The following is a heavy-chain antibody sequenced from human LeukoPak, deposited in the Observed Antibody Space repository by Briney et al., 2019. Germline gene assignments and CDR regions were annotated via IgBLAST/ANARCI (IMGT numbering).Heavy chain of an antibody. J-gene: IGHJ4*02. Sequence: SETLSLTCTVSGDSISSYYWSWIRQPPGKGLEWIGYISYSGSTNYNPSLKSRVTISVDTSKNQFSLKLSSVTAADTAVYYCARGGGPSGYCSGGSCYFDYWGQGTLVTVSS. CDR3: ARGGGPSGYCSGGSCYFDY. CDR2: ISYSGST. V-gene: IGHV4-59*01. D-gene: IGHD2-15*01. CDR1: GDSISSYY.